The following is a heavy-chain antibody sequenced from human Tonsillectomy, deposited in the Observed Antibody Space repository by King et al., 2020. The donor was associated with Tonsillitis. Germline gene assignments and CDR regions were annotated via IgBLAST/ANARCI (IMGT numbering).Heavy chain of an antibody. CDR2: IFSNDEK. D-gene: IGHD3-3*02. CDR1: GFSLSNARMG. CDR3: ARTRIFGVIITNWFDP. V-gene: IGHV2-26*01. J-gene: IGHJ5*02. Sequence: VTLKESGPVLVKPTETLTLTCTVSGFSLSNARMGVSWIRQPPGKALEWLAHIFSNDEKSYSTSLKSRLTISKDTPKSQVVLTMTNMDPVDTAKYYCARTRIFGVIITNWFDPWGQGTLVTVSS.